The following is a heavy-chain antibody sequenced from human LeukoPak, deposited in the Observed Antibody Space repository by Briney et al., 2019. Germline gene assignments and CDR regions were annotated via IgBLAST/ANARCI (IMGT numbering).Heavy chain of an antibody. J-gene: IGHJ4*02. V-gene: IGHV4-59*01. Sequence: SETLSLTCTVSGGSISSFYWSWTRQPPGKGLEWIGNIYYSGSTNYNPSLNSRVTISVDTSKNQFSLKLSSVTAADTAVYYCARASGGNSNYWGQGTLVTVSS. CDR3: ARASGGNSNY. D-gene: IGHD4-23*01. CDR2: IYYSGST. CDR1: GGSISSFY.